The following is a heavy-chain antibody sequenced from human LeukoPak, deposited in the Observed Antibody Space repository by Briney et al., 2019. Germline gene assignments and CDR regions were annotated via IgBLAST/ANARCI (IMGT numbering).Heavy chain of an antibody. V-gene: IGHV3-23*01. J-gene: IGHJ4*02. CDR3: AKDVEVVVTGFDY. CDR1: GFTFSHAW. Sequence: PGGSLRLSCVASGFTFSHAWMNWVRQAPGKGLEWVSAISGSGGSTYYADSVKGRFTISRDNSKNTLYLQMNSLRAEDTAVYYCAKDVEVVVTGFDYWGQGTLVTVSS. D-gene: IGHD2-21*02. CDR2: ISGSGGST.